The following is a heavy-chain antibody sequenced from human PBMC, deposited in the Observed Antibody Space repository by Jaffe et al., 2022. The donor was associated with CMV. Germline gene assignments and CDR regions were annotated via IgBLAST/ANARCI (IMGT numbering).Heavy chain of an antibody. Sequence: EVQLLEYGGGLVQPGGSLRVSCAASGFTFNNYAMTWVRQAPGKGLEWVSGISGGGQSTYYADSVKGRFTISRDNSKNTLYLQMNTLRAEDTAVYYCAKVATSFWNDWGTGDHWGQGTLVTVSS. CDR3: AKVATSFWNDWGTGDH. CDR1: GFTFNNYA. D-gene: IGHD1-1*01. J-gene: IGHJ4*02. CDR2: ISGGGQST. V-gene: IGHV3-23*01.